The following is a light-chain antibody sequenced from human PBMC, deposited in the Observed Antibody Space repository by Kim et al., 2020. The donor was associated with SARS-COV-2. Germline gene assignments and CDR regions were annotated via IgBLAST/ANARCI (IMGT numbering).Light chain of an antibody. CDR1: KLGEKY. CDR2: QDT. V-gene: IGLV3-1*01. J-gene: IGLJ3*02. Sequence: VTVAPEQTVTIAGSGDKLGEKYSSWYQQRPGQAPVLVIYQDTRRPSGIPERFAGSNSGNTATLTISGAQAMDEADYYCQAWDNTWVFGGGTQLTVL. CDR3: QAWDNTWV.